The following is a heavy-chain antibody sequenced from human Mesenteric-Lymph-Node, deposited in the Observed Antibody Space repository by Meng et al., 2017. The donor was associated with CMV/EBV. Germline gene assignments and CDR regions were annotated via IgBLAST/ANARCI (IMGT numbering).Heavy chain of an antibody. D-gene: IGHD6-13*01. V-gene: IGHV3-21*01. CDR2: ISSSSYI. Sequence: GGSLRLSCAASGFTFSSYSMNWVRQAPGKGLEWVSSISSSSYIYYADSVKGRFTISRDNAKNSLYLQMNSLRAEDTAVYYCARGKQQLARGFDYWGQGTLVTVSS. CDR1: GFTFSSYS. J-gene: IGHJ4*02. CDR3: ARGKQQLARGFDY.